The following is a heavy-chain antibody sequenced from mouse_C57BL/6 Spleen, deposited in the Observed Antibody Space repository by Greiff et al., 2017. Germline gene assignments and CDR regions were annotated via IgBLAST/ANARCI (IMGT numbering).Heavy chain of an antibody. CDR2: IDPETGGT. J-gene: IGHJ1*03. V-gene: IGHV1-15*01. Sequence: QVQLQQSGAELVRPGASVTLSCKASGYTFTDYEMHWVKQTPVHGLEWIGAIDPETGGTAYNQKFKGKAILTADKSSSTAYMELRSLTSEDSAVYYCTRGPYYYGSSYVYFDVWGTGTTVTVSS. D-gene: IGHD1-1*01. CDR1: GYTFTDYE. CDR3: TRGPYYYGSSYVYFDV.